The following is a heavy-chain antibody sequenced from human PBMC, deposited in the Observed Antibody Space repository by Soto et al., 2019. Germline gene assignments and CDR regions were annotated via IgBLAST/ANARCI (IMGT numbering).Heavy chain of an antibody. CDR3: ARVRSRSQGAKYPTLDY. Sequence: QVQLVQSGAEVKKPGASVKVSCKASGYTFTSYYMHWVRQAPGQGLEWMGIIHPSGGSTSYAQKFQGGVTMPRDTSTSTVYMELSSLRSEDTAVYYCARVRSRSQGAKYPTLDYWGQGTLVTVSS. CDR1: GYTFTSYY. D-gene: IGHD6-13*01. V-gene: IGHV1-46*01. J-gene: IGHJ4*02. CDR2: IHPSGGST.